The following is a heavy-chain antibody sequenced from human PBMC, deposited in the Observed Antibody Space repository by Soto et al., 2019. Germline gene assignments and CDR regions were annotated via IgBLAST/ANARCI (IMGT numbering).Heavy chain of an antibody. D-gene: IGHD1-1*01. CDR2: IYDSGST. J-gene: IGHJ1*01. CDR3: ARGGTRAYFHH. V-gene: IGHV4-31*03. Sequence: QVQLQESGPGLVKPSQTLSLTCTVAGGSISSGGYYWSWIRQHPGKGLEWIGSIYDSGSTYYNPSLKSRVTISVDASKNQLSLNLASVTAAETTMYYFARGGTRAYFHHWCQGTRVTVSS. CDR1: GGSISSGGYY.